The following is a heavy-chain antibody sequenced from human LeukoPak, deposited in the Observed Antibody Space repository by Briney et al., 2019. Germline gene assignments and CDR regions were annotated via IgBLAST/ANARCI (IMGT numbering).Heavy chain of an antibody. J-gene: IGHJ4*02. D-gene: IGHD1-26*01. CDR2: IYHSGST. Sequence: SETLSLTCAVSGGSISSSNWWSWVRQPPGKGLEWIGEIYHSGSTNYNPSLKSRVTISVDKSENQFSLKLSSVTAADTAVYYCARGAARGQDYFDYWGQGTLVTVSS. V-gene: IGHV4-4*02. CDR3: ARGAARGQDYFDY. CDR1: GGSISSSNW.